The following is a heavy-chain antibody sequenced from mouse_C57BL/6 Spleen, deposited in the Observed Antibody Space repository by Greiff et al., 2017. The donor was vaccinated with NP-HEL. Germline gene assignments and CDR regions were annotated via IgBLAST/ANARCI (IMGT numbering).Heavy chain of an antibody. CDR1: GYSITSGYY. D-gene: IGHD2-5*01. Sequence: EVQLQESGPGLVKPSQSLSLTCSVTGYSITSGYYWNWIRQFPGNKLEWMGYISYDGSNNYNPSLKNRISITRDTSKNQFFLKLNSVTTEDTATYYCARGGTYSNYVGYAMDYWGQGTSVTVSS. CDR3: ARGGTYSNYVGYAMDY. CDR2: ISYDGSN. V-gene: IGHV3-6*01. J-gene: IGHJ4*01.